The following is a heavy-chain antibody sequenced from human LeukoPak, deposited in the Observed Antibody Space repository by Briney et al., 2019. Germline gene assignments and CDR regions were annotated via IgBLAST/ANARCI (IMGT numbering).Heavy chain of an antibody. CDR1: GYTFTDYY. J-gene: IGHJ5*02. CDR2: INPDTGDT. Sequence: GASVKVSCKASGYTFTDYYMHWVRQAPGRGREWMGWINPDTGDTNYAQRFQGRVTMTRDTTISTAYMELSRLRSDDTAVYYCARERLTMIHGWFDPWGQGTLVTVSS. D-gene: IGHD3-22*01. V-gene: IGHV1-2*02. CDR3: ARERLTMIHGWFDP.